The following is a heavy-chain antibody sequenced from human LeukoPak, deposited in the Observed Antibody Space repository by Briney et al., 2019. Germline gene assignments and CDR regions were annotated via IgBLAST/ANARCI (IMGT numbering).Heavy chain of an antibody. V-gene: IGHV3-30*04. Sequence: PGGSLRLSCAASGFTFSSYAMHWVRQAPGKGLEWVAVISYDGSNKYYADSVKGRFTISRDNSKNTLYLQMSSLRAEDTAVYYCATYNGMATLRWGFDFWGQGTLVTVSS. CDR2: ISYDGSNK. CDR3: ATYNGMATLRWGFDF. D-gene: IGHD5-24*01. CDR1: GFTFSSYA. J-gene: IGHJ4*02.